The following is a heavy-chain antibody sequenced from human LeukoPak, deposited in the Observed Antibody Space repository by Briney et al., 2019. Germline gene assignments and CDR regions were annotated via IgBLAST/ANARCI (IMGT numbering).Heavy chain of an antibody. CDR1: GGSISSSSYY. D-gene: IGHD2/OR15-2a*01. CDR2: IYYSGST. Sequence: SETLSLTCIVSGGSISSSSYYWGGIRQPPGKGLEWIASIYYSGSTYYNPSLKGRVTISVDTSKNQFSLNLSSVTATDTAMYYCARHEYFVNYWGQGTLVTVSS. J-gene: IGHJ4*02. V-gene: IGHV4-39*01. CDR3: ARHEYFVNY.